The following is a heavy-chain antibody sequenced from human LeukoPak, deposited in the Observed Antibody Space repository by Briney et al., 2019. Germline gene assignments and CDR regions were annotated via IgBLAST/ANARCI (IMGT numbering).Heavy chain of an antibody. D-gene: IGHD3-22*01. CDR3: ARSWISGYYYDSMPFDY. V-gene: IGHV3-33*01. CDR2: IWYDGGNK. Sequence: GGSLRLSCAASGFTFSSYGMHWVRQAPGKGLEWVAVIWYDGGNKYYADSVKGRFTISRDNSKNTLYLQMNSLRAEDTAVYYCARSWISGYYYDSMPFDYWGQGTLVTVSS. J-gene: IGHJ4*02. CDR1: GFTFSSYG.